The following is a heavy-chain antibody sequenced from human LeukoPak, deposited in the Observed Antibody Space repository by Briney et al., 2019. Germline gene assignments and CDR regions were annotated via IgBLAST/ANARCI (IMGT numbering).Heavy chain of an antibody. J-gene: IGHJ5*02. V-gene: IGHV4-39*07. D-gene: IGHD1-7*01. Sequence: SETLSLTCTVAGGSISSSTDYWGWVRQPPGKGLEWIATVFYNGATQYNPSLKSRVTISIDTSKNQFSLKVNSVTAADTAVYYCARDLVAGTTSGWFDPWGQGTLVTVSS. CDR2: VFYNGAT. CDR3: ARDLVAGTTSGWFDP. CDR1: GGSISSSTDY.